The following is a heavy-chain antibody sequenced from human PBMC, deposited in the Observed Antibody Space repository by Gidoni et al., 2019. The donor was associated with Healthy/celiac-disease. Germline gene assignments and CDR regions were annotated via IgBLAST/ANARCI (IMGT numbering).Heavy chain of an antibody. CDR3: ARGGYGDYQPYY. V-gene: IGHV3-21*01. CDR1: GFTFSSYS. D-gene: IGHD4-17*01. CDR2: ISSSSSYI. Sequence: EVQLVESGGGLVKPGGSLRLSCAASGFTFSSYSMNWVRQAPGKGLEWVSSISSSSSYIYYADSVKGRFTISRDNAKNSLYLQMNSLRAEDTAVYYCARGGYGDYQPYYWGQGTLVTVSS. J-gene: IGHJ4*02.